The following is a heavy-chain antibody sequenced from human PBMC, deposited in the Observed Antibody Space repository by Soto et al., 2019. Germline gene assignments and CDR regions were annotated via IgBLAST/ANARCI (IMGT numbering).Heavy chain of an antibody. CDR2: IYYSGST. CDR3: ARMGHDDFWSGYYKSGGYYFDY. D-gene: IGHD3-3*01. Sequence: QVQLQESGPGLVKPSQTLSLTCTVSGGSISSGGYYWSWIRQHPGKGLEWIGYIYYSGSTYYNPSRKSRVTISVDTSKNHLSLKLSSVTAADTAVDYCARMGHDDFWSGYYKSGGYYFDYWGQGTLVTVSS. V-gene: IGHV4-31*03. CDR1: GGSISSGGYY. J-gene: IGHJ4*02.